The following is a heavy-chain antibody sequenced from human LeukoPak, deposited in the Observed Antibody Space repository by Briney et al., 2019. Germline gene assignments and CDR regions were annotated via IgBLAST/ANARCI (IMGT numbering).Heavy chain of an antibody. J-gene: IGHJ3*02. Sequence: GASVKVSCKASGYTSTNYGISWVRQAPGQGLEWMGWINTYNGNINYAQKVQGRVSMTTDTSTTTAYMELRSLRFDDTAVYYCARATSGAVAGIGSAFDIWGQGTMVIVSS. V-gene: IGHV1-18*01. CDR2: INTYNGNI. CDR1: GYTSTNYG. CDR3: ARATSGAVAGIGSAFDI. D-gene: IGHD6-19*01.